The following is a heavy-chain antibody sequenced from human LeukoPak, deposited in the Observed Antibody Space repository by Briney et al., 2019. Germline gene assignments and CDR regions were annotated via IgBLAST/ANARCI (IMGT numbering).Heavy chain of an antibody. D-gene: IGHD3-9*01. CDR2: ISAYNGNT. Sequence: RASVKVSCKASGYTFTNYGIGWVRQAPGQGLEWMGWISAYNGNTNYAQKLQGRVTMTTDTSTSTAYMELRSLRSDDTAVYYCARGRSEYDILTNLYYYYYMDVWGKGTTVTVSS. CDR1: GYTFTNYG. V-gene: IGHV1-18*01. CDR3: ARGRSEYDILTNLYYYYYMDV. J-gene: IGHJ6*03.